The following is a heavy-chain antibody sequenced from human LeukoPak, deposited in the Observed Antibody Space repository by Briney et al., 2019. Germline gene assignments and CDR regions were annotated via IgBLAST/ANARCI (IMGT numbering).Heavy chain of an antibody. D-gene: IGHD3-10*01. V-gene: IGHV2-5*01. CDR3: AHRENYYTSGSFDY. Sequence: SGPTLVKPTQTLTLTCTFSGSSLSTNAVGVGWIRQPPGKALEWLALIYWNDDKRYSPSLKTRLTITKDTSNNKVVLTMTNMDPVDTATYYCAHRENYYTSGSFDYWGQGTLVTVSS. J-gene: IGHJ4*02. CDR2: IYWNDDK. CDR1: GSSLSTNAVG.